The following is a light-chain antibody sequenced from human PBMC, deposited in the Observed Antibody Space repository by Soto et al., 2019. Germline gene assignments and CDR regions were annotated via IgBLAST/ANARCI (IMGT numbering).Light chain of an antibody. V-gene: IGKV3-20*01. J-gene: IGKJ4*01. CDR3: QQYGSSLT. CDR1: QSVSSSY. Sequence: EIVLTQSPGTLSLSPGERATLSCRASQSVSSSYLAWYQQKPGQAPRLLIYGASSRATGIPDRFSGSGSGTDFTLTISRLEPEDFAVHYCQQYGSSLTFCGGTKVEIK. CDR2: GAS.